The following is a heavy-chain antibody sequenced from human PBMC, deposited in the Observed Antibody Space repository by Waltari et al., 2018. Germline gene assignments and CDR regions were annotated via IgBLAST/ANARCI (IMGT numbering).Heavy chain of an antibody. CDR3: ARMDILTGYYKPFDY. J-gene: IGHJ4*02. CDR1: GFTFSSYS. Sequence: EVQLVESGGGLVQPGGSLRLSCAASGFTFSSYSMNWVRQAPGKGLEWVSYISSSSSTIYYADSVKGRFTISRDNAKNSLYLQMNSLRAEDTAVYYCARMDILTGYYKPFDYWGQGTLVTVSS. V-gene: IGHV3-48*01. D-gene: IGHD3-9*01. CDR2: ISSSSSTI.